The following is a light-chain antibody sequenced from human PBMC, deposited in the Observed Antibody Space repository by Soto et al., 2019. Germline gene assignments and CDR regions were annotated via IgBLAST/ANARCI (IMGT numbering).Light chain of an antibody. V-gene: IGLV4-60*03. CDR2: LEGSGSY. Sequence: QPVLTQSSCASASLGSSVKLTCTLSSGHSSYIIAWHQQQPGKAPRYLMKLEGSGSYNKGSGVPDRFSGSSSGADRYLTISNLQSEDEADYYCETWDSNIKQVVFGGGTKVTVL. J-gene: IGLJ2*01. CDR3: ETWDSNIKQVV. CDR1: SGHSSYI.